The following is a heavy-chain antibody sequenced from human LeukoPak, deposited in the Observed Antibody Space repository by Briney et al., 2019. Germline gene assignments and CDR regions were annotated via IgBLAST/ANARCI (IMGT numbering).Heavy chain of an antibody. D-gene: IGHD4-17*01. V-gene: IGHV4-34*01. CDR2: INHSGST. CDR3: ARRLYYGDYVLFDY. CDR1: GGSFSGYY. J-gene: IGHJ4*02. Sequence: SETLSLTCAVYGGSFSGYYWSWIRQPPGKGLEWIGEINHSGSTNYNPSLKSRVTISVDTSKNQFSLKLSSVTAADTAVHYCARRLYYGDYVLFDYWGQGTLVTVSS.